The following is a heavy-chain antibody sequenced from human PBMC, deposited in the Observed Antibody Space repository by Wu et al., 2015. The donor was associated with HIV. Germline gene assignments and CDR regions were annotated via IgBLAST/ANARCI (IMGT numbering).Heavy chain of an antibody. J-gene: IGHJ3*02. CDR2: INPGGVRV. CDR3: ATRIGNMEAFDI. CDR1: GYTFTSNY. V-gene: IGHV1-46*03. D-gene: IGHD1/OR15-1a*01. Sequence: QVQLVQSGGEVKKPGASVKVSCKASGYTFTSNYIHWVRQAPGQGLEWIGVINPGGVRVSYAQKFQGRDTMTSGTSTSTVHMDLSNLRSEDTAMYYCATRIGNMEAFDIWGQGQWSSSLQ.